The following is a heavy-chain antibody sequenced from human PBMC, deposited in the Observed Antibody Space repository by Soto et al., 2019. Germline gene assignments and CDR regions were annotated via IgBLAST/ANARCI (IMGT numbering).Heavy chain of an antibody. D-gene: IGHD1-7*01. V-gene: IGHV1-2*02. J-gene: IGHJ4*02. Sequence: QVHLVQSGAEVKKPGASVKVSCKASGYTFTGYYIHWVRQAPGQGLEWVGWINPISGGTEYAQKFQGRVTMTRDTSISTAYMELSRLRSDDTAVYYCARVPGLELLDYWGQGTLVTVSS. CDR3: ARVPGLELLDY. CDR2: INPISGGT. CDR1: GYTFTGYY.